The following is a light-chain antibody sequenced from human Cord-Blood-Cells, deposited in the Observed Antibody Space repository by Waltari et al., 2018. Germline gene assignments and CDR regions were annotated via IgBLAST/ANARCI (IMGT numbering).Light chain of an antibody. V-gene: IGLV2-23*01. Sequence: QSALTRPASVSGSPGQSITISCTGTSSDVGCYNLVSWYQQHPGKAPKLMIYEGSKRPSGVSNRFSGSKSGNTASLTISGLQAEDEADYYCCSYAGSSTVVFGGGTKLTVL. CDR1: SSDVGCYNL. CDR3: CSYAGSSTVV. CDR2: EGS. J-gene: IGLJ2*01.